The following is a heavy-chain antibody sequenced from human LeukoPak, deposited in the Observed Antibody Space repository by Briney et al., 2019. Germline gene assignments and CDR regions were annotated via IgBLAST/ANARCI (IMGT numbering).Heavy chain of an antibody. CDR2: INHNGNVN. J-gene: IGHJ6*02. CDR1: GFTFTTYT. D-gene: IGHD3-16*01. Sequence: GGSLRLSCAASGFTFTTYTMNWARQAPGKGLEWVASINHNGNVNYYVDSVKGRFTISRDNAKNSLYLQMSNLRAEDTAVYFCARGGGLDVWGQGATVTVSS. CDR3: ARGGGLDV. V-gene: IGHV3-7*03.